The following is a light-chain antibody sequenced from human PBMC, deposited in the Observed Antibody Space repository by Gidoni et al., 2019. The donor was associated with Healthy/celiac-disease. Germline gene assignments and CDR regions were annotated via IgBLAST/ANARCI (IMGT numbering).Light chain of an antibody. CDR2: WAS. J-gene: IGKJ1*01. Sequence: DIVMTQSPDSLAVSLGERATINCKSSQSVLYSSNNKNYLAWYQQKPGQPPKLLIYWASTRESGVPDRFSGSGSGTDFTLTISSLQAEDVAVYYCQQYYSTPQGTFGQXTKVEIK. CDR1: QSVLYSSNNKNY. CDR3: QQYYSTPQGT. V-gene: IGKV4-1*01.